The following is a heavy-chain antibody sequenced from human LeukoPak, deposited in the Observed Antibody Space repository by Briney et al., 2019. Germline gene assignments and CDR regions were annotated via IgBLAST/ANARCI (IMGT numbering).Heavy chain of an antibody. CDR3: AELGITMIGGV. CDR1: GFTFSSYS. D-gene: IGHD3-10*02. J-gene: IGHJ6*04. V-gene: IGHV3-21*01. Sequence: GGSLRLPCAASGFTFSSYSMNWVRQAPGKGLEWVSVISTNSIYIYYADSVKGRFTISRDNAKNSLYLQMNSLRAEDTAVYYCAELGITMIGGVWGKGTTVTISS. CDR2: ISTNSIYI.